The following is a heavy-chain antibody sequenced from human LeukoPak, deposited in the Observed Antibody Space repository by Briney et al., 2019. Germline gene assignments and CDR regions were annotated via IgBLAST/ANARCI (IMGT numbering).Heavy chain of an antibody. V-gene: IGHV4-34*01. Sequence: SETLSLTCAVYGGSFSGYYWSWIRQPPGKGLEWIGEINHSGSTNYNPSLKSRVTISVDTSKNQFSLKLSSVTAVDTAVYYCARGGGKKYSYGYSDYWGQGTLVTVSS. CDR3: ARGGGKKYSYGYSDY. CDR1: GGSFSGYY. CDR2: INHSGST. J-gene: IGHJ4*02. D-gene: IGHD5-18*01.